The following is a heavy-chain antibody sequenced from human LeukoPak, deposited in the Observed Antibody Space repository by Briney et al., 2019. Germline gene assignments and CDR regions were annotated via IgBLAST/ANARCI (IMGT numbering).Heavy chain of an antibody. CDR3: ARETYYYDSSGYYLPGGFDY. CDR1: GFTVSGNY. Sequence: GGSLRLSCAASGFTVSGNYMSWVRQAPGKGLEWVSVIYSGGSTYYADSVKGRLTISRDNSKNTLYLQMNSLRAEDTAVYYCARETYYYDSSGYYLPGGFDYWGQGTLVTVSS. V-gene: IGHV3-66*02. D-gene: IGHD3-22*01. J-gene: IGHJ4*02. CDR2: IYSGGST.